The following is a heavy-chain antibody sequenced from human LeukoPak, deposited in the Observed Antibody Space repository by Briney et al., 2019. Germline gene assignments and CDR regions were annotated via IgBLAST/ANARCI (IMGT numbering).Heavy chain of an antibody. CDR2: ISSNGGST. D-gene: IGHD4-11*01. J-gene: IGHJ4*02. CDR3: AREISNYGGFFDY. V-gene: IGHV3-64*01. CDR1: GFTFSSYE. Sequence: GGSLRLSCAASGFTFSSYEMNWVRQAPGKGLEYVSAISSNGGSTYYANSVKGRFTISRDNSKNTLYLQMGSLRAEDMAVYYCAREISNYGGFFDYWGQGTLVTVSS.